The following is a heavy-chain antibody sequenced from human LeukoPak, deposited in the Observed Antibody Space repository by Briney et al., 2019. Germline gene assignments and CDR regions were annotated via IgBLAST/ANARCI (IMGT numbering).Heavy chain of an antibody. CDR2: ISGSGGST. Sequence: PGGSLRLSCAASGFTFSSYAMSWVRQAPGRGLEWVSAISGSGGSTYYADSVKGRFTISRDNSKNTLYLQMNSLRAEDTAVYYCAKDKGAVPAYFDYWGQGTLVTVSS. D-gene: IGHD2-2*01. CDR3: AKDKGAVPAYFDY. J-gene: IGHJ4*02. V-gene: IGHV3-23*01. CDR1: GFTFSSYA.